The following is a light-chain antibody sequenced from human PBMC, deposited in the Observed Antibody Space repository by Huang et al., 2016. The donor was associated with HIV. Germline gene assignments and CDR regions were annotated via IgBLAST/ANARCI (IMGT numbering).Light chain of an antibody. CDR3: QQYNNWPIT. V-gene: IGKV3-15*01. J-gene: IGKJ3*01. CDR1: QSVSNN. Sequence: EIVMTQSPATLSVSPGERVTLSCRASQSVSNNLAWYQQKPGQAPRLLIYGASNRATGIPARVSGSGSGTDFTLTISSLQSEHFAVYYCQQYNNWPITFGPGTKVDTK. CDR2: GAS.